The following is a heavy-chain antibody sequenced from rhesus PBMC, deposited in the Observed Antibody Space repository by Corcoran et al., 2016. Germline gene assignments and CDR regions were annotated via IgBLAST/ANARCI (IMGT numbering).Heavy chain of an antibody. D-gene: IGHD6-31*01. CDR2: SGVSSGTT. CDR3: ARVGKYSNAAGTVDY. J-gene: IGHJ4*01. CDR1: GYSITSGYG. Sequence: QVQLQESGPGLVKPSETLSLTCAVSGYSITSGYGWSWIRQPPGKGLEWIGYSGVSSGTTNYNPSLKSRVSISKDTSKNQLSLKLSSVTAADTAVYYCARVGKYSNAAGTVDYWGQGVLVTVSS. V-gene: IGHV4-127*01.